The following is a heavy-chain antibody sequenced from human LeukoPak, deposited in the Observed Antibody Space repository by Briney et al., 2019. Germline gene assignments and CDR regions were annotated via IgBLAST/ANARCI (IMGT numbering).Heavy chain of an antibody. D-gene: IGHD1-1*01. V-gene: IGHV3-23*01. CDR3: ANEVRPNDY. CDR2: IDISGCST. CDR1: GFAFSSHA. J-gene: IGHJ4*02. Sequence: QGGSLRLSCAASGFAFSSHAMCWVRQAPGKGLEWVSSIDISGCSTYYADSAEGRFTISRDNSKNTLYLQMNGLRVEDTALYYCANEVRPNDYWGQGTLVTVSS.